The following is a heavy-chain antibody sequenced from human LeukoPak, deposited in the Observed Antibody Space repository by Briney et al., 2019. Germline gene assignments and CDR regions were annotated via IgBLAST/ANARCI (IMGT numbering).Heavy chain of an antibody. CDR1: GFTFSSYA. Sequence: GGSLRLSCAASGFTFSSYAMNWVRQAPGKGLEWVSGISGSGDSTYYVDSVKGRFTISRDNSKNTLYLQMNSLRAEETAVYYCAKGRYQLLFWIDYWGQGTLVTVSS. CDR2: ISGSGDST. D-gene: IGHD2-2*01. V-gene: IGHV3-23*01. J-gene: IGHJ4*02. CDR3: AKGRYQLLFWIDY.